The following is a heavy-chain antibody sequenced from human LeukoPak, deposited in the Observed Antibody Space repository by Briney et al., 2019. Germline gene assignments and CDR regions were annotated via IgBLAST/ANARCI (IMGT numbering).Heavy chain of an antibody. Sequence: GGSLRLFCAASGFTFSSYSMNWVRRAPGKGLEWVSVIYSGGSTYYADSVKGRFTISRDNSKNTQYLQMNGLRAEDTAVYYCARDSGSDDAFDIWGQGTMVTVSS. D-gene: IGHD3-10*01. V-gene: IGHV3-53*01. CDR1: GFTFSSYS. CDR2: IYSGGST. CDR3: ARDSGSDDAFDI. J-gene: IGHJ3*02.